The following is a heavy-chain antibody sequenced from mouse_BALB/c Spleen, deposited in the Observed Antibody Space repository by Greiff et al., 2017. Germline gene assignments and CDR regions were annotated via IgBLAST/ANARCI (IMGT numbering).Heavy chain of an antibody. J-gene: IGHJ4*01. CDR1: GYTFSSYW. D-gene: IGHD1-1*01. V-gene: IGHV1-9*01. CDR3: ASTTVVGNGAMDY. CDR2: ILPGSGST. Sequence: VKLQESGAELMKPGASVKISCKATGYTFSSYWIEWVKQRPGHGLEWIGEILPGSGSTNYNEKFKGKATFTADTSSNTAYMQLSSLTSEDSAVYYCASTTVVGNGAMDYWGQGTSVTVSS.